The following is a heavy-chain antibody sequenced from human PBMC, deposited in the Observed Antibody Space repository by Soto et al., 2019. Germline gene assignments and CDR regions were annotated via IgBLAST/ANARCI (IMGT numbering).Heavy chain of an antibody. V-gene: IGHV4-59*01. CDR1: GGSISRYY. Sequence: SEILSLTCTVSGGSISRYYWSWIRQPPGKGLEWIGYMYNTGSTVYNPSFKSRVTISVDTSKNQFSLKLNSVTAADTAVYYCARDLWGYCGTDCYPLDVWAQGTTVTVS. D-gene: IGHD2-21*02. CDR2: MYNTGST. J-gene: IGHJ6*02. CDR3: ARDLWGYCGTDCYPLDV.